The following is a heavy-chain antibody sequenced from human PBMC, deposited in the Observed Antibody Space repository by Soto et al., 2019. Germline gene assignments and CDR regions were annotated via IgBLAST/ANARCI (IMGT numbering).Heavy chain of an antibody. D-gene: IGHD1-7*01. CDR1: GGSISSSSYY. V-gene: IGHV4-39*01. CDR3: ARHPTGTTRWFDP. CDR2: IYYSGST. Sequence: SETLSLTRTVSGGSISSSSYYWGWIRQPPGKGLEWIGSIYYSGSTYYNPSLKSRVTISVDTSKNQFSPKLSSVTAADTAVYYFARHPTGTTRWFDPWGQGTLVNVVS. J-gene: IGHJ5*02.